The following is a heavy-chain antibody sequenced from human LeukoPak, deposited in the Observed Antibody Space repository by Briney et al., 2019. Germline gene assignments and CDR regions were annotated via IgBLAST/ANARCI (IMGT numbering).Heavy chain of an antibody. CDR3: ATSTGGLRLGELSLYTFDY. D-gene: IGHD3-16*02. J-gene: IGHJ4*02. CDR2: IYTSGST. Sequence: SETLSLTCTVSGGSISSYYWSWIRQPAGKGLEWIGRIYTSGSTNYNPSLKSRVTISVDTSKNQFSLKLSSVTAADTAVYYCATSTGGLRLGELSLYTFDYWGQGTLVTVSS. CDR1: GGSISSYY. V-gene: IGHV4-4*07.